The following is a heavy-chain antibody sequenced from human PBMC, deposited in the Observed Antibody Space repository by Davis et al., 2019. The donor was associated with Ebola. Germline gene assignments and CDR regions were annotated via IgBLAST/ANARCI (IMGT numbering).Heavy chain of an antibody. CDR1: GGSISSGGYY. Sequence: MPSETLSLTCTVSGGSISSGGYYWSWTRQHPGKGLEWIGYIYYSGSTYYNPPLKSRVTISVDTSKNQFSLKLSSVTAADTAVYYCARDGSFWSGNYPFDYWGQGTLVTVSS. CDR3: ARDGSFWSGNYPFDY. J-gene: IGHJ4*02. D-gene: IGHD3-3*01. CDR2: IYYSGST. V-gene: IGHV4-31*03.